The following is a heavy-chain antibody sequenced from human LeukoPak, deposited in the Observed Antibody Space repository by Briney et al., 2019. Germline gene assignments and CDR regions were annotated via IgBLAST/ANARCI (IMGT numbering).Heavy chain of an antibody. D-gene: IGHD2-15*01. CDR1: GYGFTSYW. Sequence: GESLKPSCQGSGYGFTSYWIGWVRPMPGKGLEWVGIIYPGDSDTRYSQSFQGQVTISADKSISTAYLQWSSLKASDTAMYYCARLLGYCSGGSCHPRGMRPNWFDPWGQGTLVTVSS. CDR3: ARLLGYCSGGSCHPRGMRPNWFDP. CDR2: IYPGDSDT. V-gene: IGHV5-51*01. J-gene: IGHJ5*02.